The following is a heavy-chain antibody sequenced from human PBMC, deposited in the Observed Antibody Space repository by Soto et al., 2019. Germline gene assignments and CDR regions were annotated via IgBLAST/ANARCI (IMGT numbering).Heavy chain of an antibody. J-gene: IGHJ5*02. V-gene: IGHV4-59*01. CDR3: ARVGLGAEHDYGDYVDNWFDP. D-gene: IGHD4-17*01. CDR2: IYYSGST. CDR1: GGSISSYY. Sequence: SETLSLTCTVSGGSISSYYWSWIRQPPGKGLEWIGYIYYSGSTNYNPSLKSRVTISVDTSKNQFSLKLSSVTTADTAVYYCARVGLGAEHDYGDYVDNWFDPWGQGTLVTVSS.